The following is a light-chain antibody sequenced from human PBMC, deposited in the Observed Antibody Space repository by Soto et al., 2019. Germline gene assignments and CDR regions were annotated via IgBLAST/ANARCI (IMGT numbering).Light chain of an antibody. J-gene: IGKJ1*01. CDR1: QSVSNIY. Sequence: VVLTQSPGTLSLSPGERATLSCRASQSVSNIYLAWYQQKPGQAPRLLIYGASNRATGIPARFSGSGSGTDFTLTISSLEPEDFAVYYCQQRSNWPRTFGQGTKVDIK. CDR2: GAS. CDR3: QQRSNWPRT. V-gene: IGKV3-11*01.